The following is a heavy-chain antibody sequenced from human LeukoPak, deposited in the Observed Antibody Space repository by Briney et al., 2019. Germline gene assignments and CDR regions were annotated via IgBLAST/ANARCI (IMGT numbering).Heavy chain of an antibody. V-gene: IGHV3-30*02. Sequence: PGGSLRLPCVATGFIFSKYGMHWVRQAPGKGLEWVAYIPDDGINKSYADSVKGRFTISRDDSKYTLYLQMNSLRAEDTAVFYCAKDGANYAKDYWGQGTLVTVSS. CDR1: GFIFSKYG. CDR2: IPDDGINK. D-gene: IGHD2-2*01. J-gene: IGHJ4*02. CDR3: AKDGANYAKDY.